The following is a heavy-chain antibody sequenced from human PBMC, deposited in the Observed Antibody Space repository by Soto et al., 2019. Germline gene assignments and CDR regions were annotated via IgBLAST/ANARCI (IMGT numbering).Heavy chain of an antibody. Sequence: PGGSLRRSCAASGFTFSSSAMNWVRQAPGRGLGWVSGFSGCGGSTYYADSVKGRFTFSGDNSKNTLYLQMNSLGGEDTAVYYCARFYYYGMDVWAHGPTVTVSS. V-gene: IGHV3-23*01. D-gene: IGHD3-3*01. CDR2: FSGCGGST. CDR1: GFTFSSSA. CDR3: ARFYYYGMDV. J-gene: IGHJ6*02.